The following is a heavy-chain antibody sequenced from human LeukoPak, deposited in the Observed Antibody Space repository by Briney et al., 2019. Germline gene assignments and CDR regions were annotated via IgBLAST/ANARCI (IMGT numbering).Heavy chain of an antibody. CDR1: GGSISSSSYY. J-gene: IGHJ6*03. CDR3: ARDAAGTYYYYYMDV. V-gene: IGHV4-39*07. Sequence: SETLSLTCTVSGGSISSSSYYWGWIRQPPGKGLEWIGSIYYSGSTYYNPSLKSRVTISVDTSKNQFSLKLSSVTAADTAVYYCARDAAGTYYYYYMDVWGKGTTVTVSS. D-gene: IGHD6-19*01. CDR2: IYYSGST.